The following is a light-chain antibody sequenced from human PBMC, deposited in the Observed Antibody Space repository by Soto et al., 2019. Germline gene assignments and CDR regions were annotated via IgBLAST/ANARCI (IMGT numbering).Light chain of an antibody. CDR1: QSISNR. CDR2: AAS. CDR3: EPYNSYSEA. V-gene: IGKV1-5*01. Sequence: IGITQCPSPVSGSVSEGGTITLRASQSISNRLAWYQQKPGKAPKLLIYAASTLQRGVPSWVSGRGSGTEFTPTITSRQPDDLATHYCEPYNSYSEAFGQGTKVDI. J-gene: IGKJ1*01.